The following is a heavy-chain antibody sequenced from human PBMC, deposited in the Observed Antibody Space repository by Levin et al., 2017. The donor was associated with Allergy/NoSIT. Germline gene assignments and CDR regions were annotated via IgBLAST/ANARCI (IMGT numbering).Heavy chain of an antibody. CDR3: ARNWRSAFDI. CDR1: GFTFSSYW. CDR2: IKQDGTEK. V-gene: IGHV3-7*04. Sequence: GGSLRLSCAASGFTFSSYWMSWVRQAPGKGLEWVANIKQDGTEKYYVDSVKGRLTISKDNAKNSVDLQMTSLRVEDTAVYYCARNWRSAFDIWGQGTMVTVSS. J-gene: IGHJ3*02. D-gene: IGHD2-8*02.